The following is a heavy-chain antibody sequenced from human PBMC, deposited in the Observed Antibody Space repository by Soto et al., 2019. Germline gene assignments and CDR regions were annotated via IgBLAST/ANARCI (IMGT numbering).Heavy chain of an antibody. CDR2: IYPRDSDT. V-gene: IGHV5-51*01. J-gene: IGHJ6*02. CDR1: GYSFTSYW. Sequence: GESLNISCKGSGYSFTSYWIGWVRQMPRKSLVGMGVIYPRDSDTRYSPSLQGQVTISADKSNSPAYLQLSSLKASDTAMYYCARLGGSGSYYNSPYYCYYGMDVWGQGTTVTVSS. CDR3: ARLGGSGSYYNSPYYCYYGMDV. D-gene: IGHD3-10*01.